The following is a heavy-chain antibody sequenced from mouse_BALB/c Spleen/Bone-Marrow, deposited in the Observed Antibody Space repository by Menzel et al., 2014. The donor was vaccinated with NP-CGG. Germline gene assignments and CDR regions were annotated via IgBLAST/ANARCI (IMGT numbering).Heavy chain of an antibody. J-gene: IGHJ3*01. CDR2: ISGGGSYT. D-gene: IGHD2-4*01. V-gene: IGHV5-9-2*01. CDR1: GFSFNSYG. CDR3: ARHAYYDQTEVSFVY. Sequence: EVQRVESGGGLVKSGGSLKLSCAASGFSFNSYGMSWVRQTPEKRLEWVATISGGGSYTSYPDSVKGRFTISRDNAKNNLYLQLSSLRSEDTALYYCARHAYYDQTEVSFVYWGQGTLVTVSA.